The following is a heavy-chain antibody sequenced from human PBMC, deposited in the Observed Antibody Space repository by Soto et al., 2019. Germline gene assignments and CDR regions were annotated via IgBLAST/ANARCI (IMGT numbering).Heavy chain of an antibody. D-gene: IGHD3-16*01. CDR1: GFTFDDYA. J-gene: IGHJ5*02. V-gene: IGHV3-9*01. CDR3: AKAKSIDTFLNWFDP. CDR2: ISWNSGSI. Sequence: EVQLVESGGGLVQPGRSLRLSCAASGFTFDDYAMHWVRQAPGKGLEWVSGISWNSGSIGYADSVKGRFTISRDNAKNSMYLQMNSLRAEDTAFYYCAKAKSIDTFLNWFDPWGKGTLVNVSS.